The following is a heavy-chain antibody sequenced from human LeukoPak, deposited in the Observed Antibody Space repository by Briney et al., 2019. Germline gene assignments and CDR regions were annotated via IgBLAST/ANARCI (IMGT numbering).Heavy chain of an antibody. J-gene: IGHJ6*02. Sequence: GGSLRLSCAASGFXVSSNYISWVRQAPGKGLKWVSVIYSGGSTYYADSVKGRFTISRDNSKNTLYLQMNSLRAEDTAVYYCARDSPYYYGSGRGMDVWGQGTTVTVSS. CDR1: GFXVSSNY. V-gene: IGHV3-66*01. CDR2: IYSGGST. D-gene: IGHD3-10*01. CDR3: ARDSPYYYGSGRGMDV.